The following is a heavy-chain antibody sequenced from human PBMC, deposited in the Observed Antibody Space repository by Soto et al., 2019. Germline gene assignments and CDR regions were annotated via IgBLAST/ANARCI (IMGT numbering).Heavy chain of an antibody. D-gene: IGHD4-17*01. CDR3: ARGLKTTGFDY. J-gene: IGHJ4*01. V-gene: IGHV4-34*01. CDR1: GGYFSGYY. CDR2: IYHSGST. Sequence: SETLSLTCTVYGGYFSGYYWSWIRQHPGKGLEWIGEIYHSGSTNYNPSLKSRVTISVDTSKNQFSLKLSSVTAADTAVYYCARGLKTTGFDYWGQGTLVTVSS.